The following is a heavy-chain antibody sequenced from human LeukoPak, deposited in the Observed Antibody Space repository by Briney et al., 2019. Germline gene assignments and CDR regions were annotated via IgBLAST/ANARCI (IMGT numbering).Heavy chain of an antibody. Sequence: GASVKVSCKASGYTFTGYYMHWVRQAPGQGLEWMGWINPNSGGTNYAQKFQGRVAMTRDTSISTAYMELSRLRSDGTAVYYCARRGPYDILTGYRPFDYWGQGTLVTVSS. CDR2: INPNSGGT. CDR1: GYTFTGYY. J-gene: IGHJ4*02. V-gene: IGHV1-2*02. D-gene: IGHD3-9*01. CDR3: ARRGPYDILTGYRPFDY.